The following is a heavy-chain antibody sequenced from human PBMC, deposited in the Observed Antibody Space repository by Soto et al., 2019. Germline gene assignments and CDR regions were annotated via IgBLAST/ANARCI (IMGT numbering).Heavy chain of an antibody. CDR3: TRASSLDFDF. Sequence: PGGSLRLCCTTSGFTFGDYALSWVRQAPGKGLEWVGFIRRNAYGGTTDYAASVKGRFTISRDDSKSIAYLQMNSLRTEDTALYYCTRASSLDFDFWGQGTLVTVSS. CDR1: GFTFGDYA. D-gene: IGHD3-16*01. CDR2: IRRNAYGGTT. J-gene: IGHJ4*02. V-gene: IGHV3-49*04.